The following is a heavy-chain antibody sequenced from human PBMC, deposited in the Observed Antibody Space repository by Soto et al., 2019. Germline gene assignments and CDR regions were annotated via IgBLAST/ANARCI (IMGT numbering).Heavy chain of an antibody. CDR1: VLSISSSSYY. V-gene: IGHV4-39*01. D-gene: IGHD3-3*01. CDR3: VTQTPAISMSDH. Sequence: LYLTCTDSVLSISSSSYYWGWIRKPPGKGLEWIGNIYYIGSNYYNPSFKSRVTIYVDTTKNKFSMKLSTVTAADTAVYYCVTQTPAISMSDHWGQGTLVTVSS. CDR2: IYYIGSN. J-gene: IGHJ4*02.